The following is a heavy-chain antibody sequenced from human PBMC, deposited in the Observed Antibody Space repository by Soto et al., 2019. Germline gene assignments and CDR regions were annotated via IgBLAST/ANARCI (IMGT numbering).Heavy chain of an antibody. Sequence: GASVKVSCKASGGTFSSYAISWVRQAPGQGLEWMGGIIPIFGTANYAQKFQGRVTITADESTSTAYMELSSLRSEDTAVYYCARSLTIFGVVAPPTDYYYGMDVWGQGTTVTVSS. D-gene: IGHD3-3*01. CDR3: ARSLTIFGVVAPPTDYYYGMDV. V-gene: IGHV1-69*13. CDR2: IIPIFGTA. CDR1: GGTFSSYA. J-gene: IGHJ6*02.